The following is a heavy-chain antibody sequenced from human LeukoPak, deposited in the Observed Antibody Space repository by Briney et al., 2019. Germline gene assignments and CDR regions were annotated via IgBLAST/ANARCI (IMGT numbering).Heavy chain of an antibody. D-gene: IGHD2-8*01. CDR3: ARDRYCTNGVCYNGWFDP. CDR1: GGTFSSYA. V-gene: IGHV1-69*05. Sequence: SVKVSCKASGGTFSSYAISWVRQAPGQGLEWMGGIIPIFGTANYAQKFQGRVTITTDESTSTAYMELSSLRSEDTAVYYCARDRYCTNGVCYNGWFDPWGQGTLVTVSS. CDR2: IIPIFGTA. J-gene: IGHJ5*02.